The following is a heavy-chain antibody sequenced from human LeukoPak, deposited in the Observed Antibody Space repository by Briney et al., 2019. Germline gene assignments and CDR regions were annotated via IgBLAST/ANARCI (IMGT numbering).Heavy chain of an antibody. V-gene: IGHV4-31*03. CDR3: AREGYSYGGGIDY. J-gene: IGHJ4*02. Sequence: SETLSLTCTASGGSISSGGYYWSWIRQDPGLGLVWIGYIYYSGSTYYNPSLKSRVTISVDTSKNQFSLKLSSVTAAYTAVYYCAREGYSYGGGIDYWGQGTLVTVSS. CDR2: IYYSGST. CDR1: GGSISSGGYY. D-gene: IGHD5-18*01.